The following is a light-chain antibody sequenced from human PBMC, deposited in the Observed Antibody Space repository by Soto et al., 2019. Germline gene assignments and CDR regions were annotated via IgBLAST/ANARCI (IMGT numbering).Light chain of an antibody. V-gene: IGKV1-33*01. Sequence: DIQMTQSPSSLSACVGDRVTITCQASQDISNYLNWYQQKPGKAPKLLIYDASNLEIGVPSRFSGSGSGTDFTFTISSLQPEDIATYHCQQYDNLPPYTFGQGTKLEIK. CDR3: QQYDNLPPYT. CDR1: QDISNY. J-gene: IGKJ2*01. CDR2: DAS.